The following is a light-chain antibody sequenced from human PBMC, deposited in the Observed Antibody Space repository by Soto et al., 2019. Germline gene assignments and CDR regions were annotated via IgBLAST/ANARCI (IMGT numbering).Light chain of an antibody. J-gene: IGKJ1*01. CDR3: QQYTPDSPWA. CDR2: DVS. CDR1: QSLGNW. Sequence: DIQMTQSPSTLSASVGDKVTITCRASQSLGNWLAWYQQEPGKAPSLLIYDVSTLQSGVPSRFSGSGSGTEFTLTITDLQPADFATYFCQQYTPDSPWAFGQGTKVDIK. V-gene: IGKV1-5*01.